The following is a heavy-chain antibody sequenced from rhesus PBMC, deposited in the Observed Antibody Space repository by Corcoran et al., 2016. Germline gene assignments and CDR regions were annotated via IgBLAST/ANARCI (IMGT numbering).Heavy chain of an antibody. CDR1: GGSISGYYY. Sequence: QVQLQQWGEGLVKPSETLSLTGAVYGGSISGYYYWSWIRQPPGKGLGWIGYIYGKSASTNYHPSLKSRVTISKDTAKNQFSLKLSSVTAADTAVYYCARDADIAAAELYFDYWGQGVLVTVSS. V-gene: IGHV4-73*01. CDR3: ARDADIAAAELYFDY. CDR2: IYGKSAST. D-gene: IGHD6-25*01. J-gene: IGHJ4*01.